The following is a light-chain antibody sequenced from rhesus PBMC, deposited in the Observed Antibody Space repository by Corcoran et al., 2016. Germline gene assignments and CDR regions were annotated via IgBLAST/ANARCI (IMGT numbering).Light chain of an antibody. V-gene: IGKV2S8*01. CDR3: KQGTPLPR. Sequence: DVVMTQSPLSLPITPGQPASISCRSTQSLIHSDGKTYLNWLQQKPGQPTRRLIYQVSNRDAGVPDRFSSSWAGTDFTLNISRVEPEDVGIYYCKQGTPLPRLGQGTRVEIK. J-gene: IGKJ2*01. CDR1: QSLIHSDGKTY. CDR2: QVS.